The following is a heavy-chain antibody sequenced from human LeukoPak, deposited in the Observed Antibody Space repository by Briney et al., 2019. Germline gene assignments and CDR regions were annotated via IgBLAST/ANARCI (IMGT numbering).Heavy chain of an antibody. V-gene: IGHV4-59*01. CDR2: IYYSGST. J-gene: IGHJ6*03. D-gene: IGHD2-2*01. CDR3: ARSWAYALGYYYYMDV. CDR1: GGSFSGYY. Sequence: KPSETPSLTCAVYGGSFSGYYWSWIRQPPGKGLEWIGYIYYSGSTNYNPSLKSRVTISVDTSKNQFSLKLSSVTAADTAVYYCARSWAYALGYYYYMDVWGKGTTVTVSS.